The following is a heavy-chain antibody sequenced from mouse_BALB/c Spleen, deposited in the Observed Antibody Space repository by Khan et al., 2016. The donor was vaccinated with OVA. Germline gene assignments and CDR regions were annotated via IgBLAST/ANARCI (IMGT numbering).Heavy chain of an antibody. CDR2: IWSDGST. CDR3: AQQPYFHYYIMDY. Sequence: QVQLKQSGPGLVAPSQSLSITCTISGFSFTNYGIHWVRQPPGKGLEWLVVIWSDGSTSYNSALKSRLSISRDNSKSQVFLRMNSLQTDDTAIYYCAQQPYFHYYIMDYWGQGTSVIFSS. CDR1: GFSFTNYG. J-gene: IGHJ4*01. V-gene: IGHV2-6-1*01. D-gene: IGHD2-10*01.